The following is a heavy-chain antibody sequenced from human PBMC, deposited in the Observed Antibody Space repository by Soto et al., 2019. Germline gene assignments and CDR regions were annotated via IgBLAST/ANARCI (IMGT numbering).Heavy chain of an antibody. Sequence: PSETLSLTCTVSGGSISSYYWSWIRQPPGKGLEWIAYIYYSGSTDYNPSLKSRVTISVDTSKNQLSLKLSSVTAADTAVYYCAREEGASGYWGQGTLVTVSS. CDR3: AREEGASGY. D-gene: IGHD1-26*01. J-gene: IGHJ4*02. CDR2: IYYSGST. CDR1: GGSISSYY. V-gene: IGHV4-59*01.